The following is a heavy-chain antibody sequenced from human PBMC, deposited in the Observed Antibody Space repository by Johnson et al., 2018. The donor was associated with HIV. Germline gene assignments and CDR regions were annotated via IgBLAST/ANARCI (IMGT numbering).Heavy chain of an antibody. J-gene: IGHJ3*02. CDR3: ARAVCRGGRCYSHDAFDI. CDR1: GFTFSSYY. Sequence: VQLVESGGGLKQPGGSLRLSCAASGFTFSSYYMHWVRQATGKGLEWVSTIGTAGDTYYPGSVKGRFTVSREDAKNSLYLQMNSLRAGDTALYYCARAVCRGGRCYSHDAFDIWGQGTMVTVSS. D-gene: IGHD2-15*01. V-gene: IGHV3-13*01. CDR2: IGTAGDT.